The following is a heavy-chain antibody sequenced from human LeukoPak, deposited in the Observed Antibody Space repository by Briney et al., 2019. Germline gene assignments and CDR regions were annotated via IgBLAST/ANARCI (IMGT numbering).Heavy chain of an antibody. D-gene: IGHD6-19*01. CDR3: ARAYSGWYFDY. J-gene: IGHJ4*02. CDR1: GGSISSGGYS. CDR2: IYHSGST. V-gene: IGHV4-30-2*01. Sequence: SGTLSLTCAVSGGSISSGGYSWSWIRQPPGKGLEWIGYIYHSGSTYYNPSLKSRVTISVDRSKNQFSLKLSSVTAADTAVYYCARAYSGWYFDYWGQGTLVTVSS.